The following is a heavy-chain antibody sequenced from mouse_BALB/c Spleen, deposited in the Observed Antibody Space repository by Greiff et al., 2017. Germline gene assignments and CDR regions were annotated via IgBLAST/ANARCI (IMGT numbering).Heavy chain of an antibody. J-gene: IGHJ4*01. Sequence: VQLQQSGAELVRPGSSVKISCKASGYAFSSYWMNWVKQRPGQGLEWIGQIYPGDGDTNYNGKFKGKATLTADKSSSTAYMQLSSLTSEDSAVYFCARWGTVVDYAMDYWGQGTSVTVSS. CDR1: GYAFSSYW. CDR2: IYPGDGDT. V-gene: IGHV1-80*01. CDR3: ARWGTVVDYAMDY. D-gene: IGHD1-1*01.